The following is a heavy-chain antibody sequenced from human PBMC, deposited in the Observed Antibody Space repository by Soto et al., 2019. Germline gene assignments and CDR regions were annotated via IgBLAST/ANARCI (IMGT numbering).Heavy chain of an antibody. D-gene: IGHD4-4*01. CDR1: GFTFSSYG. CDR2: ISYDGSNK. J-gene: IGHJ4*02. Sequence: QVQLVESGGGVVQPGRSLRLSCAASGFTFSSYGMHWVRRAPGKGLEWVAVISYDGSNKYYADSVKGRFTISRDNSKNTLYLQMNSLRAEDTAVYYCAQDDYSNYGYFDYWGQGSLVTVSS. V-gene: IGHV3-30*18. CDR3: AQDDYSNYGYFDY.